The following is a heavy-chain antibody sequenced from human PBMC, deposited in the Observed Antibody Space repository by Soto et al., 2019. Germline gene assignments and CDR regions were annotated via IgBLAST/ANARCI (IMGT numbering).Heavy chain of an antibody. V-gene: IGHV1-69*13. CDR3: VRGPDYEGYFDY. Sequence: SVKVSCKASGTTFSNYAICWVRQAPGQGLEWMGGIILPFGTPNYAQKFQGRVTITADESMTTAFMELRGLRSEDTAVYFCVRGPDYEGYFDYWGQGTLVTVSS. D-gene: IGHD3-22*01. J-gene: IGHJ4*02. CDR1: GTTFSNYA. CDR2: IILPFGTP.